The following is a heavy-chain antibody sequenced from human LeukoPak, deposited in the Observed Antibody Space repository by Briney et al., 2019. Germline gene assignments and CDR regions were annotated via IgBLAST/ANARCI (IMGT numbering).Heavy chain of an antibody. CDR3: ARGGPFPSGSSSREYYLDY. V-gene: IGHV1-18*01. J-gene: IGHJ4*02. Sequence: ASVKVSCKASGYTFTSYGISWVRQAPGQGLEWMGWRSIYNGNTDYKLQGRVTMTTDTSTSTAYMEVRSLRSDDTAVYYCARGGPFPSGSSSREYYLDYWGQGTPVTVSS. D-gene: IGHD6-6*01. CDR1: GYTFTSYG. CDR2: RSIYNGNT.